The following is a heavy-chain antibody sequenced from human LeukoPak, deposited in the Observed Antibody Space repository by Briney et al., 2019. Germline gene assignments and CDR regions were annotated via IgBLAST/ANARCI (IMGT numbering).Heavy chain of an antibody. CDR3: ARGDYYDSSGYDY. CDR1: GFSFSSYA. CDR2: ISYDGSNK. V-gene: IGHV3-30-3*01. J-gene: IGHJ4*02. Sequence: GSLRLSCAASGFSFSSYAMHWVRQAPGKGLEWVAVISYDGSNKYYADSVKGRFTISRDNSKNTLYLQMNSLRAEDTAVYYCARGDYYDSSGYDYWGQGTLVTVSS. D-gene: IGHD3-22*01.